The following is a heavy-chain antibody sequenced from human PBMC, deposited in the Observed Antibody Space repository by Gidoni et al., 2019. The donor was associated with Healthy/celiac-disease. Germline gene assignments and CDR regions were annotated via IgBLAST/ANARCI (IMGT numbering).Heavy chain of an antibody. CDR1: GFPFSSYD. D-gene: IGHD2-21*02. Sequence: EVQLLESGGGLVQPGGSLRLSCAASGFPFSSYDIGWVRQAPGKGLEWVSAISGSGGSTYYADSVKGRFTISRDNSKNTLYLQMNSLRAEDTAVYYCAKDLCCGGDGAGDHPDAFDIWGQGTMVTVSS. CDR2: ISGSGGST. J-gene: IGHJ3*02. CDR3: AKDLCCGGDGAGDHPDAFDI. V-gene: IGHV3-23*01.